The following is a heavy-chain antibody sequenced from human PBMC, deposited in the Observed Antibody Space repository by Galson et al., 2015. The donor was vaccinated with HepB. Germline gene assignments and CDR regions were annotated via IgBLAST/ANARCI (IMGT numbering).Heavy chain of an antibody. CDR1: GFTFSDYY. CDR3: ARVADADYGDHTHFDS. D-gene: IGHD4-17*01. CDR2: ISASTIYI. Sequence: SLRLSCAASGFTFSDYYMSWTRQAPGKGLEWLSYISASTIYINYADSVKGRFTVSRDNAKNSLNLQMNSLRAEDTAVYYCARVADADYGDHTHFDSWGQGTLVTVSS. J-gene: IGHJ4*02. V-gene: IGHV3-11*06.